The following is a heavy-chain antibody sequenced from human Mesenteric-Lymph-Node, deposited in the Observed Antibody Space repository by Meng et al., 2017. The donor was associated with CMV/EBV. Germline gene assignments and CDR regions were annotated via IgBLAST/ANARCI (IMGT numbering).Heavy chain of an antibody. CDR2: ISSTSTYI. CDR1: GFTLNDYN. Sequence: GFTLNDYNMNWVRQAPGKGLEWVSSISSTSTYISSADSVRGRFTISRDNAKSLLYLQMNSLRVEDTAVYYCARRPDYYGSGSYYFDHWGRGILVTVSS. V-gene: IGHV3-21*06. D-gene: IGHD3-10*01. CDR3: ARRPDYYGSGSYYFDH. J-gene: IGHJ4*02.